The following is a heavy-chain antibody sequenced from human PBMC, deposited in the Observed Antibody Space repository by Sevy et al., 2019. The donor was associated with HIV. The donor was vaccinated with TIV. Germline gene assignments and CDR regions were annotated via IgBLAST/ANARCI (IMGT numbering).Heavy chain of an antibody. D-gene: IGHD2-21*02. CDR2: ISASGDTT. CDR3: ARMPGGMVAAIFDY. Sequence: RGSLRLSCIVSGFTFSSYAMTWVRQAPGKGLEWVSAISASGDTTYYADSVKGRFTVSRDNSKSTLYLQMHSLRVEDTATYFCARMPGGMVAAIFDYWGQGTLVTVSS. J-gene: IGHJ4*02. CDR1: GFTFSSYA. V-gene: IGHV3-23*01.